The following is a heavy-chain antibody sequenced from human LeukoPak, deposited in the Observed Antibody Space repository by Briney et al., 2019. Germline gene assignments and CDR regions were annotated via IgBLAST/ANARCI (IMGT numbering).Heavy chain of an antibody. D-gene: IGHD6-13*01. CDR1: GGSFSGYY. CDR2: INHSGST. CDR3: ARQIFDSSSWYYFDY. V-gene: IGHV4-34*01. Sequence: SETLSLTCAVYGGSFSGYYWSWIRQPPGKGLEWIGEINHSGSTNYNPSLKSRVTISVDTSKNQFSLKLSSVTAADTAVYYCARQIFDSSSWYYFDYWGQGTLVTVSS. J-gene: IGHJ4*02.